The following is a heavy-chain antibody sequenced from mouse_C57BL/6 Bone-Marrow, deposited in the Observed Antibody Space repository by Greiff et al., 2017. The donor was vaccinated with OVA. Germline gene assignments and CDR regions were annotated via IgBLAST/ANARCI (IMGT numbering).Heavy chain of an antibody. Sequence: QVQLQQSGAELVKPGASVKMSCKASGYTFTSYWITWVKQRPGQGLEWIGDIYPGSGSTNYNEKFKSKATLTVDTSSSTAYMQLSSLTSEDSAVYYCAREGTTVVATLDYWGQGTTLTVSS. CDR3: AREGTTVVATLDY. D-gene: IGHD1-1*01. V-gene: IGHV1-55*01. J-gene: IGHJ2*01. CDR2: IYPGSGST. CDR1: GYTFTSYW.